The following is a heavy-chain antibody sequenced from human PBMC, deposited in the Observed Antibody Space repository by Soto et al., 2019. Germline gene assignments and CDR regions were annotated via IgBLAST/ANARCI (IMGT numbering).Heavy chain of an antibody. V-gene: IGHV4-4*07. D-gene: IGHD2-21*02. J-gene: IGHJ4*02. CDR3: ARQRTSVVTQAYFDV. CDR1: GDFISYYS. Sequence: PSETLSLTCTVSGDFISYYSWAWIRQSAGKGLEWIGRVYSTGTIFYNPSLKSRATMSVDTSKNQFSLKLTSVNAADTAVYYCARQRTSVVTQAYFDVWGPGSPVTVSS. CDR2: VYSTGTI.